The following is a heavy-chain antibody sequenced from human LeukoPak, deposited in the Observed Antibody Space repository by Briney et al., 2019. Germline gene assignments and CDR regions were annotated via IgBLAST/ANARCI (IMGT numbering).Heavy chain of an antibody. J-gene: IGHJ4*02. D-gene: IGHD6-13*01. CDR1: GFTFDDYA. V-gene: IGHV3-9*03. CDR3: AKDGYSSSWYSIDY. CDR2: ISWNSGSI. Sequence: GGSLRLSCAASGFTFDDYAMYWVRQAPGKGLEWVSGISWNSGSIGYADSVKGRFTISRDNAKNSLYLQMNSLRAEDMALYYCAKDGYSSSWYSIDYWGQGTLVTVSS.